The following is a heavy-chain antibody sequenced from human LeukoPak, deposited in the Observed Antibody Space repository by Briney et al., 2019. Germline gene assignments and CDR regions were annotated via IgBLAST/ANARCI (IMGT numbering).Heavy chain of an antibody. D-gene: IGHD6-19*01. CDR2: TYSDGST. CDR3: ARDVVAVPGSDNWFDP. J-gene: IGHJ5*02. CDR1: GGSPSGFY. V-gene: IGHV4-59*01. Sequence: PSETLSLTCTVSGGSPSGFYWSWIRQSPRLGLEWIGLTYSDGSTMYNPSLTSRVTISVDTSKNQISLRLTSVTAADTAIYYCARDVVAVPGSDNWFDPWGQGTLVTVSS.